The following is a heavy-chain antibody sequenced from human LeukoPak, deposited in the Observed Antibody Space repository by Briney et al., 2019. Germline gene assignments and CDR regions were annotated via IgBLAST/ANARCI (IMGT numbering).Heavy chain of an antibody. CDR2: IYYSGST. J-gene: IGHJ6*02. CDR3: ARDLYYGSGSLDYYYYGMDV. Sequence: SETLSLTCTVSGGSISSGGYYWRWIRQHPGKGLEWIGYIYYSGSTYYNPSLKSRVTISVDTSKNQFSLKLSSVTAADTAVYYCARDLYYGSGSLDYYYYGMDVWGQGTTVTVSS. V-gene: IGHV4-31*03. D-gene: IGHD3-10*01. CDR1: GGSISSGGYY.